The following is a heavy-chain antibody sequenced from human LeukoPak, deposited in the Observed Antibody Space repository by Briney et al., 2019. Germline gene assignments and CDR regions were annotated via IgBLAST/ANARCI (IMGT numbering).Heavy chain of an antibody. CDR1: GFTFSTYW. J-gene: IGHJ4*02. D-gene: IGHD2-2*01. Sequence: PGGSLRLSCAASGFTFSTYWMSWVRQAPGKGLEWVANIKQDGSEKYYVDSVKGRFTISRDNAKNLLYLQMNTLRPEDTAVYYCARASREYQLPMYWGQGTLVTVSS. CDR2: IKQDGSEK. CDR3: ARASREYQLPMY. V-gene: IGHV3-7*01.